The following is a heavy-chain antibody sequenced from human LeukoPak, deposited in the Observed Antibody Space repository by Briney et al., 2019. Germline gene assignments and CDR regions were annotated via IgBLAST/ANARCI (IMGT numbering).Heavy chain of an antibody. CDR3: ARRIQLWSHHPYYYCYMDV. V-gene: IGHV1-8*01. Sequence: ASVKVSCKASGYTFTSYDINWVRQATGQGLEWMGWMNPNSGNTGYAQKFQGRVTMTRNTSISTAYMELSSLRSEDTAVYYCARRIQLWSHHPYYYCYMDVWGKGTTVTVSS. J-gene: IGHJ6*03. D-gene: IGHD5-18*01. CDR1: GYTFTSYD. CDR2: MNPNSGNT.